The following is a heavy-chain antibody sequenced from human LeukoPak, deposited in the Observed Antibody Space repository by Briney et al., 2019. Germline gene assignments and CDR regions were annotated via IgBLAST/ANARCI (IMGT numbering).Heavy chain of an antibody. J-gene: IGHJ4*02. V-gene: IGHV3-30-3*01. Sequence: PGRCLRLSCAASGFTFSSYAMHWVRQAPGKGLEWVAVISYDGSNKYYADSVKGRFTISRDNSKNTLYLQMNSLRAEDTAVYYCARDQLAIRGYFDYWGQGTLVTVSS. CDR1: GFTFSSYA. CDR2: ISYDGSNK. CDR3: ARDQLAIRGYFDY. D-gene: IGHD6-13*01.